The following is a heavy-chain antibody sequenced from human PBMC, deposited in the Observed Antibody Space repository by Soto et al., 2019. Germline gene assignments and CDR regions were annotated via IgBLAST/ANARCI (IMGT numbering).Heavy chain of an antibody. D-gene: IGHD5-18*01. CDR1: GFTFSSHS. J-gene: IGHJ4*02. CDR3: ARAIRGFSYVVDH. Sequence: PGGSLRLSCAASGFTFSSHSINWVRQAPGKGLEWVSYISGSGATKYYADSVKGRFTISRDNARNSLYLQMSSLSDEDTAVYYCARAIRGFSYVVDHWGQGTLVTVSS. V-gene: IGHV3-48*02. CDR2: ISGSGATK.